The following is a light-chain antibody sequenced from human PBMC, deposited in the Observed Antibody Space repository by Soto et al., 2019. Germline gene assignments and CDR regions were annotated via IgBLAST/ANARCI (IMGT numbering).Light chain of an antibody. J-gene: IGKJ1*01. Sequence: DVPITHSLSALSAYVGDRVTITCRASQGISNYLAWYQQKPGKAPELLIFDASNLKSGVSSRFSGSGSGTDFTLTISRLEPEDFAVYYCQQYGSSGTSGQPSK. CDR3: QQYGSSGT. CDR1: QGISNY. V-gene: IGKV1-NL1*01. CDR2: DAS.